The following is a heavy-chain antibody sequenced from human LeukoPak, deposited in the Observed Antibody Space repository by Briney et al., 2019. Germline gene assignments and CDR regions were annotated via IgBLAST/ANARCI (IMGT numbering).Heavy chain of an antibody. CDR2: IYYSGST. CDR1: GGSISSSF. Sequence: PSETLSLTCTVSGGSISSSFWSWIRQPPGKGLEWIGYIYYSGSTNYNPSLKNRVTISVDTSKNQFSLKLSSVTAADTAVYYCARSEGETKEIDYWGQGTLVTVSS. CDR3: ARSEGETKEIDY. J-gene: IGHJ4*02. V-gene: IGHV4-59*08. D-gene: IGHD1-1*01.